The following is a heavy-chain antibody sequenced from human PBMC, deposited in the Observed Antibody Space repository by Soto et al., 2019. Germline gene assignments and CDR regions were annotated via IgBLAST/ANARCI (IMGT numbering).Heavy chain of an antibody. CDR3: ASHSYYGSGSYYYYYYMDV. V-gene: IGHV4-59*08. CDR1: GGSISSYY. J-gene: IGHJ6*03. D-gene: IGHD3-10*01. CDR2: IYYSGST. Sequence: SETLSLTCTVSGGSISSYYWSWIRQPPGKGLEWIGYIYYSGSTNYNPSLKSRVTISVDTSKNQFSLKLSSVTAADTAVYYCASHSYYGSGSYYYYYYMDVWGKGTTVTVSS.